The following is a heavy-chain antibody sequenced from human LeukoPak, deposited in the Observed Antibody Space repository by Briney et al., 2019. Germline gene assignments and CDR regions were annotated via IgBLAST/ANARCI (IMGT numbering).Heavy chain of an antibody. J-gene: IGHJ6*02. V-gene: IGHV3-7*01. CDR1: GFTFSSYW. CDR3: AREYYDYVWGSYRHHGMDV. D-gene: IGHD3-16*02. Sequence: GGSLRLSCAASGFTFSSYWISWVRQAPGKGLEWVANIKQDGSGEYYVDSVKGRFTISRDNAKNSLYLQMKSLRAEDTAVYYCAREYYDYVWGSYRHHGMDVWGQGTTVTVSS. CDR2: IKQDGSGE.